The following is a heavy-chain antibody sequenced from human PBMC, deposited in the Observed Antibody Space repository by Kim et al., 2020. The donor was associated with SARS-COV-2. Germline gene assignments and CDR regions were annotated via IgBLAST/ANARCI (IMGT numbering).Heavy chain of an antibody. V-gene: IGHV1-2*02. J-gene: IGHJ4*02. D-gene: IGHD6-13*01. CDR1: GYTFTGYY. CDR3: ARNPHAGLAAPDY. Sequence: ASVKVSCKASGYTFTGYYMHWVRQAPGQGLEWMGWINPNSGGTNYAQKFQGRVTMTRDTSISTAYMELSRLRSDDTAVYYCARNPHAGLAAPDYWGQGTLVTVSS. CDR2: INPNSGGT.